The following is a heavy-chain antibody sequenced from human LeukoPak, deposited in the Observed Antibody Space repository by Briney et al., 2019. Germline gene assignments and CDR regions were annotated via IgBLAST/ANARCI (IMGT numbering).Heavy chain of an antibody. J-gene: IGHJ6*03. CDR2: IKQDGSEK. V-gene: IGHV3-7*01. CDR1: GFTFSSYW. D-gene: IGHD3-22*01. CDR3: ARGTTAPHYYDSSGYYPTSGYYYYYYYMDV. Sequence: GGSLRLSCAASGFTFSSYWMSWVRQAPGKGLEWVANIKQDGSEKYYVDSVKGRFTISRDNAKNSLYLQMNSLRAEDTAVYYCARGTTAPHYYDSSGYYPTSGYYYYYYYMDVWGKGTTVTVSS.